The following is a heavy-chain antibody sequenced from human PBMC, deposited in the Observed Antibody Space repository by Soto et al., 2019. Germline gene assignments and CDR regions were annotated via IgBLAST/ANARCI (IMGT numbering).Heavy chain of an antibody. Sequence: QVQLVQSGAEVKKPGSSVKVSCKASGGTFSSYAISWVRQAPGQGLEWMGGIIPIFGTANYAQEFQGRVTITADESTSTAYMELSSLRSEDTAMYYYARAGFSGTYYYYYGMDVWGQGTTVTVSS. J-gene: IGHJ6*02. CDR1: GGTFSSYA. V-gene: IGHV1-69*01. CDR2: IIPIFGTA. CDR3: ARAGFSGTYYYYYGMDV. D-gene: IGHD5-12*01.